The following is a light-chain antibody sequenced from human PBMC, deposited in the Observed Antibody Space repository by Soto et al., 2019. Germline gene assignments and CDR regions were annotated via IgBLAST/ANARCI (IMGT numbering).Light chain of an antibody. Sequence: QSALTQPASVSGSPVQSITISCTGTSSDFGGYNYVSWYQQHPVKAPKLMIYDVTNRPSGVSDRFSGSKSGNTASLAISGLQAEDEADYYCSSYTSSSTPYVFGTGTKVTVL. CDR1: SSDFGGYNY. CDR2: DVT. V-gene: IGLV2-14*01. J-gene: IGLJ1*01. CDR3: SSYTSSSTPYV.